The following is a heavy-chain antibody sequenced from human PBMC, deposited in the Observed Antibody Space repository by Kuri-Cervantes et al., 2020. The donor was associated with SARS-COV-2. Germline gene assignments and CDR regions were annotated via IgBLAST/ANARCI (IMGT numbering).Heavy chain of an antibody. J-gene: IGHJ4*02. D-gene: IGHD5-12*01. Sequence: GGSLRLSCAASTFTFNNYALIWVRQAPGKGLEWVSSISLPGGDTNYADSVKGRFTISRDNSKDTLYLQMHSLRAEDTAVYYCSTDYTMGVSLDWGQGTLVTVSS. CDR1: TFTFNNYA. V-gene: IGHV3-23*01. CDR3: STDYTMGVSLD. CDR2: ISLPGGDT.